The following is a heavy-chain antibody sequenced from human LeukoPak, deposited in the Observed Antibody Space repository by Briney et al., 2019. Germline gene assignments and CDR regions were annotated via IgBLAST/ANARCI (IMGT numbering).Heavy chain of an antibody. D-gene: IGHD3-22*01. V-gene: IGHV1-2*02. CDR2: INPNSGGT. CDR3: ARVNYYYDSSGAFDY. J-gene: IGHJ4*02. Sequence: ASVKVSCKASGYTFTGYYMHWVRQAPGQGLEWMGWINPNSGGTNYAQKFQGRVTMTRDTSISTAYMELSRLRSDDTAVYYCARVNYYYDSSGAFDYWGQGTLVTVSS. CDR1: GYTFTGYY.